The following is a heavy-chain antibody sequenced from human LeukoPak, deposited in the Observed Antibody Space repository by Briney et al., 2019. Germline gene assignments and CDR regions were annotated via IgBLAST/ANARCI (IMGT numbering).Heavy chain of an antibody. Sequence: GGSLRLSCAASGFIFSSSSMNWARQAPGKGLEWASSISSSSSYIYYADSVKGRFTISRDNVKNSLYLQMNSLRAEDTAVYYCARDDSGSTDSFDIWGQGTMVTVSS. CDR1: GFIFSSSS. J-gene: IGHJ3*02. CDR3: ARDDSGSTDSFDI. D-gene: IGHD3-22*01. V-gene: IGHV3-21*01. CDR2: ISSSSSYI.